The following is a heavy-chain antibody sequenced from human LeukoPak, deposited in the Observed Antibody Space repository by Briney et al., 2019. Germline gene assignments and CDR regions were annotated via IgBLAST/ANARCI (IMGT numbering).Heavy chain of an antibody. J-gene: IGHJ5*02. CDR2: INPSGGSR. D-gene: IGHD2-2*01. Sequence: ASVKVSCKASGYTFTSYYMHWVRQAPGRGLEWVGTINPSGGSRSYAQKFQGRVTMTRDTSTSTVYMELSSLRSEDTAVYFCARDACSSTICQAGGNWFDPWGQGTLVIVS. V-gene: IGHV1-46*01. CDR1: GYTFTSYY. CDR3: ARDACSSTICQAGGNWFDP.